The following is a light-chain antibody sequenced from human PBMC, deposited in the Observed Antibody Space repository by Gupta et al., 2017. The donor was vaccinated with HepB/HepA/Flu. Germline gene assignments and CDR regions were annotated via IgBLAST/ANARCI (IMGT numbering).Light chain of an antibody. J-gene: IGKJ4*01. CDR1: QRVSSSY. V-gene: IGKV3-20*01. Sequence: EIVLTQSPGTLSLCPGERATLSCRASQRVSSSYLAWYQQKPGQAPRLLIYGASSRATGIPDRFSGSGSGTDFTLTISRLEPEDFAVYYCQQYGSSPPVTFGGGTKVEIK. CDR2: GAS. CDR3: QQYGSSPPVT.